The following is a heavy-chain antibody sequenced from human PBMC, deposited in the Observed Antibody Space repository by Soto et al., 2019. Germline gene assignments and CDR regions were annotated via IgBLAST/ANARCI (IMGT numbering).Heavy chain of an antibody. V-gene: IGHV3-21*06. Sequence: PGGSLRLPCSSSGFTFSYYPLHWVRRAPGKGLEWVSSISGVRDYIRYADSVKGRFAISRDNAKTSLYLQMNSLTAEDTAVYYCAREGVHNYTQYYFDYWGQGTLVTVSS. J-gene: IGHJ4*02. CDR2: ISGVRDYI. CDR3: AREGVHNYTQYYFDY. CDR1: GFTFSYYP. D-gene: IGHD3-10*01.